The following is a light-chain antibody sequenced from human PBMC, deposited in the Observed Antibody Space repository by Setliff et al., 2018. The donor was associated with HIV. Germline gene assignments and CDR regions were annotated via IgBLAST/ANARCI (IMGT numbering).Light chain of an antibody. Sequence: QSALTQPASVSGAPGQSITISCTGTSRDVGGYNYVSWYQQHPGKAPKLIIYEVRNRPSGVSNCFSGSKSGNTASLTISGLQTEDEADYYCSSYAITNTLPFGTGTKVTVL. CDR3: SSYAITNTLP. CDR2: EVR. CDR1: SRDVGGYNY. J-gene: IGLJ1*01. V-gene: IGLV2-14*01.